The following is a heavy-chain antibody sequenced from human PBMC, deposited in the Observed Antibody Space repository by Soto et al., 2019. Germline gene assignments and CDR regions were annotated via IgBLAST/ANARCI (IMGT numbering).Heavy chain of an antibody. J-gene: IGHJ6*02. CDR1: GFTFSNAW. CDR3: TAWGFGEPHYYGMDV. CDR2: IKSKTDGGTT. V-gene: IGHV3-15*01. D-gene: IGHD3-10*01. Sequence: EVQLVESGGGLVKPGGSLRLSCAASGFTFSNAWMSWVRQAPGKGLEWVGRIKSKTDGGTTDYAAPVKGRFTISRDDSRNTLYLQMNSLKTEDTGVYYCTAWGFGEPHYYGMDVWGQGTTVTVSS.